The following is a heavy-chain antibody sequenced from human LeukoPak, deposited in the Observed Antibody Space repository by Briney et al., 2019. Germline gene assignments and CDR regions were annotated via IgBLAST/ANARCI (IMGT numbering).Heavy chain of an antibody. D-gene: IGHD4-17*01. CDR1: GFTFSSYG. CDR3: AKDHYGDYPNWFDP. Sequence: GGSLRLSCAASGFTFSSYGMSWVRQAPGKGPEWVSAISGSGGSTYYADSVKGRFTISRDNSKNTLYLQMNSLRAEDTAVYYCAKDHYGDYPNWFDPWGQGTLVTVSS. J-gene: IGHJ5*02. CDR2: ISGSGGST. V-gene: IGHV3-23*01.